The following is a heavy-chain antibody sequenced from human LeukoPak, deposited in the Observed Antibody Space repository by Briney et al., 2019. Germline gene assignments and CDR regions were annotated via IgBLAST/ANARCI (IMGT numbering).Heavy chain of an antibody. CDR2: IRYDGSNK. V-gene: IGHV3-30*02. CDR3: AKATYYDYVWGSYRYPPPDY. CDR1: GLTFSSYG. D-gene: IGHD3-16*02. Sequence: GGSLRLSCAASGLTFSSYGMHWVRQAPGKGLEWVAFIRYDGSNKYYADSVKGRFTISRDNSKNTLYLQMNSLRAEDTAVYYCAKATYYDYVWGSYRYPPPDYWGQGTLVTVSS. J-gene: IGHJ4*02.